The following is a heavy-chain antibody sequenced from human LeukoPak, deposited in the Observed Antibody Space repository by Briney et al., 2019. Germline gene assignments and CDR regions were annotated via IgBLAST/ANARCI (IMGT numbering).Heavy chain of an antibody. Sequence: PGGSLRLSCAASGFTFSSYGMHWVHQAPGKGLEWVAVISYDGSNKYYADSVKGRFTISRDNSKNTLYLRMNSLRAEDTAVYYCAKDFLGGVVITPHFDYWGQGTLVTVSS. D-gene: IGHD3-3*01. CDR2: ISYDGSNK. CDR3: AKDFLGGVVITPHFDY. V-gene: IGHV3-30*18. J-gene: IGHJ4*02. CDR1: GFTFSSYG.